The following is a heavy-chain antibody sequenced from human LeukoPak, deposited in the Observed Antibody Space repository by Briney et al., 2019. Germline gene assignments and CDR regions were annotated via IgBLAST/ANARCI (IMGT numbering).Heavy chain of an antibody. J-gene: IGHJ5*02. CDR3: ARDSLVRFLDGKYNWFDP. V-gene: IGHV3-21*01. D-gene: IGHD3-3*01. CDR2: ISSSSSYI. Sequence: RGSLRLSCAASGFTFSSYSMNWVRQAPGKGQEWVSSISSSSSYIYYADSVKGRFTISRDNAKNSLYLQMNSLRAEDTAVYYCARDSLVRFLDGKYNWFDPWGQGTLVTVSS. CDR1: GFTFSSYS.